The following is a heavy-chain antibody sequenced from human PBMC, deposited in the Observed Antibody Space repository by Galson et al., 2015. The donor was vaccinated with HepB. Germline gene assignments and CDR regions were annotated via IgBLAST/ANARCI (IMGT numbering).Heavy chain of an antibody. CDR3: AADPQRRRHYGMDV. J-gene: IGHJ6*02. CDR2: IVVGSGNT. D-gene: IGHD2-2*01. CDR1: GFTFTSSA. V-gene: IGHV1-58*02. Sequence: SVKVSCKASGFTFTSSAMQWVRQARGQRLEWIGWIVVGSGNTNCAQKFQERVTITRDMSTSTAYMELSSLRSEDTAVYYCAADPQRRRHYGMDVWGQGTTVTVSS.